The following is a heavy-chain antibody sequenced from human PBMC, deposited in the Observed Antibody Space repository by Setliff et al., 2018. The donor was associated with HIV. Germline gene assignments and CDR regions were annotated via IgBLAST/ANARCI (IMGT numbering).Heavy chain of an antibody. CDR2: INCGNGKS. CDR3: VRGDDILTGYFRPYFFDY. CDR1: GYTFTSYY. Sequence: ASVKVSCKASGYTFTSYYMHWVRQAPGQGLEWMGWINCGNGKSKYSQKFHDRVTFTRDTSASSDYMDLSSLRSEDSAVYYCVRGDDILTGYFRPYFFDYWGQGTLVTVSS. V-gene: IGHV1-3*01. J-gene: IGHJ4*02. D-gene: IGHD3-9*01.